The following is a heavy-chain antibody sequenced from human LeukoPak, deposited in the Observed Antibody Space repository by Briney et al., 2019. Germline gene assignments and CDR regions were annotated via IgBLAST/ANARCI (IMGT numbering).Heavy chain of an antibody. CDR1: GYTFTSYY. CDR2: INPSGGST. J-gene: IGHJ5*02. Sequence: ASVKVSCKASGYTFTSYYMHWVRQAPGQGLEWMGIINPSGGSTSCAQKFQGRVTMTRDTSTSTVYMELSSLRSEDTAVYYCARGGYCSGGSCASFSVDWFDPWGQGTLVTVSS. D-gene: IGHD2-15*01. CDR3: ARGGYCSGGSCASFSVDWFDP. V-gene: IGHV1-46*01.